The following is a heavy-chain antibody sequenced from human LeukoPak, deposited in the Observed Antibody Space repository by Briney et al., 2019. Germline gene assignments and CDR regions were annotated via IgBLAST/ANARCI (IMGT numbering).Heavy chain of an antibody. V-gene: IGHV3-30-3*01. J-gene: IGHJ4*02. D-gene: IGHD6-13*01. CDR2: ISYDGSNK. CDR1: GFTFSSYA. Sequence: PGGSLRLSCAASGFTFSSYAMHWVRQAPGKGLEWVAVISYDGSNKYYADSVKGRFTISRDNSKNTLYLQMNSLRAEDTAVYYCARGIALNWGQGTLVTVSP. CDR3: ARGIALN.